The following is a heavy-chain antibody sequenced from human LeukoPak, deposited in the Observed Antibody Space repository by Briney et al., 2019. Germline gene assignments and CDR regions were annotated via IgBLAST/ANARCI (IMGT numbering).Heavy chain of an antibody. CDR2: IYIGDSET. CDR3: ARSEEVPPVDAFDM. V-gene: IGHV5-51*01. D-gene: IGHD3-3*01. J-gene: IGHJ3*02. Sequence: GESLRISFHGSGFHFDTSWIGWVRQKRGKGLEWMGIIYIGDSETTYSPAFRGQVTISADKSLSTAYLQWSSLKASDSAMYYCARSEEVPPVDAFDMWGPGTMVTVS. CDR1: GFHFDTSW.